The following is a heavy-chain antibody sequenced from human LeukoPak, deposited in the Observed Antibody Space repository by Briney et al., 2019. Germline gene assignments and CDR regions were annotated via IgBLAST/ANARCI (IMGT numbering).Heavy chain of an antibody. CDR3: ARGYCSSTSCYKLDY. D-gene: IGHD2-2*02. CDR2: INPNSGGT. J-gene: IGHJ4*02. CDR1: GYTFTSYD. V-gene: IGHV1-2*02. Sequence: ASVKVSCKASGYTFTSYDINWVRQATGQGLEWMGWINPNSGGTNYAQKFQGRVTMTRDTSISTAYMELSRLRSDDTAVYYCARGYCSSTSCYKLDYWGQGTLVTVSS.